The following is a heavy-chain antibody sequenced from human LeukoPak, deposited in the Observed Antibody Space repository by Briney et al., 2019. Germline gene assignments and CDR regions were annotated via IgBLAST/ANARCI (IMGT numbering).Heavy chain of an antibody. V-gene: IGHV3-23*01. Sequence: PGGSLRLSCAASGFTFSSYAMSWVRQAPGKGLEWVSAISGSGGSTYYADSVKGRFTISRDNSKNTLYLQMNSLRAEDTAVYYCAKDQSTRITIFGVVINDAFDIWGQGTMVTVSS. J-gene: IGHJ3*02. CDR2: ISGSGGST. CDR3: AKDQSTRITIFGVVINDAFDI. CDR1: GFTFSSYA. D-gene: IGHD3-3*01.